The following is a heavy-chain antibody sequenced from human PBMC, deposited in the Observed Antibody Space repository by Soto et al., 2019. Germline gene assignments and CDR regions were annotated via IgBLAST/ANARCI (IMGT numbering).Heavy chain of an antibody. D-gene: IGHD6-19*01. CDR2: IWYDGSNK. CDR1: GFTFSSYG. J-gene: IGHJ4*02. Sequence: QVQLLESGGGVVQPGRSLRLSCAASGFTFSSYGMHWVRQAPGKGLEWVAVIWYDGSNKYYADSVKGRFTISRDNSKNTLYLQMNSLRAEDTAVYYCAREAVAGQFDYWGQGTLVTVSS. CDR3: AREAVAGQFDY. V-gene: IGHV3-33*01.